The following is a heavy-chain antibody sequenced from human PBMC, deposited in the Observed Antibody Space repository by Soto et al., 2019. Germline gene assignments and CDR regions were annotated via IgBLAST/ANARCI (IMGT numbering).Heavy chain of an antibody. CDR3: ARVDSSSVVYNWFDP. Sequence: PSETLSLTCAVYGGSFSGYYWSWIRQPPGKGLEWIGEINHSGSTNYNPSLKSRVTISVDTSKNQFSLKLSSVTAADTAVYYCARVDSSSVVYNWFDPWGQGTLVTVS. V-gene: IGHV4-34*01. CDR2: INHSGST. J-gene: IGHJ5*02. CDR1: GGSFSGYY. D-gene: IGHD6-6*01.